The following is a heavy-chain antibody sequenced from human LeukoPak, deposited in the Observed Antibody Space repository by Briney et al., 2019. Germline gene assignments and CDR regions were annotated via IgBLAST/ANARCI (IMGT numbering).Heavy chain of an antibody. V-gene: IGHV4-39*01. D-gene: IGHD4-23*01. J-gene: IGHJ4*02. CDR1: GGSSSSSSYY. Sequence: SETLSLTCSVSGGSSSSSSYYWGWIRQPPGKGLEWIGSIHDSGSTDYNPSLKSRVTISVDTSKNQFSPKLSSVTAADTAVYYCARLYGGNSNSYYCDYWGQGTLVTVSS. CDR3: ARLYGGNSNSYYCDY. CDR2: IHDSGST.